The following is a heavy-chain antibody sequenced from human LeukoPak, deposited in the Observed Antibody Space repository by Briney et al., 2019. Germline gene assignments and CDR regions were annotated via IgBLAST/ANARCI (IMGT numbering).Heavy chain of an antibody. D-gene: IGHD3-16*01. J-gene: IGHJ4*02. CDR2: ISSSSSSYI. V-gene: IGHV3-21*01. CDR1: GFTFSSYS. Sequence: GGSLRLSCAASGFTFSSYSMNWVRQASGKGLEWVSSISSSSSSYIYYADSVKGRFTISRDNSKNTLYLQMNSLRAEDTAVYYCARDLRDGGCDYWGQGTLVTVSS. CDR3: ARDLRDGGCDY.